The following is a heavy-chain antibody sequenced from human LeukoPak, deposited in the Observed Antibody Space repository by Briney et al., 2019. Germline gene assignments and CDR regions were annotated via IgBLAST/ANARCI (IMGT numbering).Heavy chain of an antibody. D-gene: IGHD6-19*01. J-gene: IGHJ6*02. CDR2: INAGNGNT. V-gene: IGHV1-3*01. CDR3: ARDHSSGWSKVGYYYYGLDV. Sequence: ASVKVSCKDSGYTFTNYAMHWVRQAPEQRLEWMGWINAGNGNTKYSQKFQGRVTITRDTSASTAYMELSSLRSEDTAVYYCARDHSSGWSKVGYYYYGLDVWGQGTTVTVSS. CDR1: GYTFTNYA.